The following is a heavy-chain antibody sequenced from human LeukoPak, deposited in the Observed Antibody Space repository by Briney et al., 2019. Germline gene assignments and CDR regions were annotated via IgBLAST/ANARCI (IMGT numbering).Heavy chain of an antibody. D-gene: IGHD6-19*01. V-gene: IGHV4-59*01. Sequence: SETLSLTCTVSGGSISSYYWSWIRQPPGKGLEWIGYIYYSGSTNYNPSLKSRVTISVDTSKNQFSLKLSSVTAADTAVYYCARARSSGWYGGAYYFDYWGQGTLITVSS. J-gene: IGHJ4*02. CDR2: IYYSGST. CDR1: GGSISSYY. CDR3: ARARSSGWYGGAYYFDY.